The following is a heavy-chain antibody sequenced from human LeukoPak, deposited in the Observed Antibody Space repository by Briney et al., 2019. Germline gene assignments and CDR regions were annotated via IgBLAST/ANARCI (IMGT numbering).Heavy chain of an antibody. J-gene: IGHJ3*02. V-gene: IGHV1-2*02. Sequence: ASVKVSCKASGYTLTGYYIHWVRQAPGQGLEWMGWINPNNGGTNYGQKFQGGVTMTRDTSISIGYMELSRLRSDDTAVYYCARGVGGSYGIDAFDIWGQGTTVTVSS. D-gene: IGHD5-18*01. CDR2: INPNNGGT. CDR1: GYTLTGYY. CDR3: ARGVGGSYGIDAFDI.